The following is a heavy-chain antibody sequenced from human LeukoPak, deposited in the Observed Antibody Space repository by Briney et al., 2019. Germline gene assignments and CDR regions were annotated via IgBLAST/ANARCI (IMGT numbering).Heavy chain of an antibody. CDR1: GYSFTSYW. V-gene: IGHV5-51*01. CDR2: IYPGDSDT. Sequence: GESLKISCKGSGYSFTSYWIGWVRQMPGKGLEWVGIIYPGDSDTRYSPSFQGRVTISADKSISTAYLQWSSPKASDTAMYYCARHPFLDQEPGHWFDPWGQGTLVTVSS. J-gene: IGHJ5*02. D-gene: IGHD1-26*01. CDR3: ARHPFLDQEPGHWFDP.